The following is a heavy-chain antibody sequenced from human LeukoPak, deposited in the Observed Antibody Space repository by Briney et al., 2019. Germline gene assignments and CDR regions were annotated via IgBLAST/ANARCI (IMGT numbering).Heavy chain of an antibody. D-gene: IGHD2-2*02. CDR3: ASCVVVPAAIPPRDAFDI. Sequence: GGSLRLSCAASGFTFSDYYMSWIRQAPGKGLEWVSYISSSGSSIYYADSVKGRFTISRDNAKNSLYLQMNSLRAEDTAVYYCASCVVVPAAIPPRDAFDIWGQGTMVTVSS. CDR2: ISSSGSSI. J-gene: IGHJ3*02. CDR1: GFTFSDYY. V-gene: IGHV3-11*04.